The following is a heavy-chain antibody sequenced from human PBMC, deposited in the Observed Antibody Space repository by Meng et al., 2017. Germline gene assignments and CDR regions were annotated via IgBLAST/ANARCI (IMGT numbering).Heavy chain of an antibody. Sequence: GESLKISCKGSGYSFTSYWIGWVRQRPGKGLEWMGIIYPGDSDTRYSPSFQGQVTISADKSISTAYLQWSSLKASDTAMYYCARRRSYVWGSYRYFAFDIWGQGTMVTVSS. J-gene: IGHJ3*02. D-gene: IGHD3-16*02. CDR3: ARRRSYVWGSYRYFAFDI. CDR1: GYSFTSYW. CDR2: IYPGDSDT. V-gene: IGHV5-51*01.